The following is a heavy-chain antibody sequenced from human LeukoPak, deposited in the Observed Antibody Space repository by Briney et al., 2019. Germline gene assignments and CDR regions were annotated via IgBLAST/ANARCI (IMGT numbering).Heavy chain of an antibody. CDR2: IYHSGST. J-gene: IGHJ5*02. Sequence: PSQTLSLTCAVSGGSISSGDYSWSWIRQPPGKGLEWIGYIYHSGSTNYNPSLKSRVTISVDRSKNQFSLKLTSVIAADTAVYYCARGPDPLCTGISCCGFGPWGQGTLVPVSS. D-gene: IGHD2-8*02. CDR1: GGSISSGDYS. V-gene: IGHV4-30-2*01. CDR3: ARGPDPLCTGISCCGFGP.